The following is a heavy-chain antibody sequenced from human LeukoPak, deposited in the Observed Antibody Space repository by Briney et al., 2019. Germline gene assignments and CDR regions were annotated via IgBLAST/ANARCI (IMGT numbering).Heavy chain of an antibody. CDR3: AKDPRDSSSWYYFDY. J-gene: IGHJ4*02. CDR1: GYTFTSYD. CDR2: MNPNSGNT. D-gene: IGHD6-13*01. V-gene: IGHV1-8*03. Sequence: ASVKVPCKASGYTFTSYDINWVRQATGQGLEWMGWMNPNSGNTGYAQKFQGRVTITRNTSISTAYMELRSLRSDDTAVYYCAKDPRDSSSWYYFDYWGQGTLVTVSS.